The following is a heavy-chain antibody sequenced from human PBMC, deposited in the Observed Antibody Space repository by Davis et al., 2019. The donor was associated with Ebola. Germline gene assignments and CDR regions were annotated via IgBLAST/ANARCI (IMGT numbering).Heavy chain of an antibody. D-gene: IGHD2-15*01. CDR2: INSDGSST. V-gene: IGHV3-74*01. Sequence: GESLKISCAASGFTFSSYWMHWXXXXXXXXXLWVSRINSDGSSTRYADSVKGRFTISRDNAKNTLYLQMNSLRAEDTAVYYCAIPDCSGANCYSVYIKNWGQGTLVTVSS. CDR3: AIPDCSGANCYSVYIKN. CDR1: GFTFSSYW. J-gene: IGHJ4*02.